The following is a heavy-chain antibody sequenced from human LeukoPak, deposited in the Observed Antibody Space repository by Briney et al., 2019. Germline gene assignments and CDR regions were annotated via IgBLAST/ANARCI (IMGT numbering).Heavy chain of an antibody. CDR2: IYYSGST. CDR3: ARVYGYGDYDYLDY. Sequence: PSETLSLTCTVSGGSISSYYWSWIRQPPGKGLEWIGYIYYSGSTNYNPSLKSRVTISVDTSKNQFSLKLSSVTAADTAVYYCARVYGYGDYDYLDYWGQGTLVTVSS. V-gene: IGHV4-59*01. CDR1: GGSISSYY. J-gene: IGHJ4*02. D-gene: IGHD4-17*01.